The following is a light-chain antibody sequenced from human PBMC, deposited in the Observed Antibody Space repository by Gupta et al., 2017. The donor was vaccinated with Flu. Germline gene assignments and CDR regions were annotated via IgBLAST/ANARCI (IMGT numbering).Light chain of an antibody. CDR3: QKYDSLPNT. CDR2: VAS. CDR1: HGITHY. Sequence: PSSLSASVGETATITCRASHGITHYLAWYQQTPGKGPDPLISVASSLEPRVPSRFSGSGFGTDLTLTISSPQLEGVTTYYCQKYDSLPNTFGQGTKVEI. J-gene: IGKJ1*01. V-gene: IGKV1-27*01.